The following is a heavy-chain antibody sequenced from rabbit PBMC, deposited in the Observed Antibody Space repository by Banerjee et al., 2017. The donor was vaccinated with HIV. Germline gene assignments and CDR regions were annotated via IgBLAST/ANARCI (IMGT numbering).Heavy chain of an antibody. Sequence: QEQLEESGGDLVKPEGSLTLTCTGSGFSFSNKYVMCWVRQAPGKGLEWIACINTNSGNTVSASWAKGRFAISKTSSTAVTLQMTSLAAADTATYFCARAMTMVIELDLWGPGTLVTVS. CDR3: ARAMTMVIELDL. D-gene: IGHD2-1*01. V-gene: IGHV1S45*01. J-gene: IGHJ4*01. CDR1: GFSFSNKYV. CDR2: INTNSGNT.